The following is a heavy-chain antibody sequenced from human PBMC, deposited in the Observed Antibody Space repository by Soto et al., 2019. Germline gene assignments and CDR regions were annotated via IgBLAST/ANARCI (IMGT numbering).Heavy chain of an antibody. Sequence: QLQLQESGSGLVKPSQTLSLTCAVSGGSISSGGYSWSWIRQPPGKGLEWIGYIYHSGTTYYNPSIKRRVALSIDTSKNQFSLKLSSVTAADPAMYDCARGHDSGDCWGQGTLVTVSS. CDR3: ARGHDSGDC. D-gene: IGHD3-22*01. CDR1: GGSISSGGYS. V-gene: IGHV4-30-2*01. J-gene: IGHJ4*02. CDR2: IYHSGTT.